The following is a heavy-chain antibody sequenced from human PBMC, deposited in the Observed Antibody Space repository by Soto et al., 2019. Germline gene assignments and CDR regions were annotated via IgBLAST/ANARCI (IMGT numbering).Heavy chain of an antibody. J-gene: IGHJ4*02. Sequence: GASVKVSCKASGYTFTSYGICWVRQAPGQGLEWMGWISAYNGNTNYAQKLQGRVTMTTDTSTSTAYMELRSLRSDDTAVYYCASFTTVTTDMEYWGQGTLVTVSS. V-gene: IGHV1-18*01. D-gene: IGHD4-17*01. CDR2: ISAYNGNT. CDR1: GYTFTSYG. CDR3: ASFTTVTTDMEY.